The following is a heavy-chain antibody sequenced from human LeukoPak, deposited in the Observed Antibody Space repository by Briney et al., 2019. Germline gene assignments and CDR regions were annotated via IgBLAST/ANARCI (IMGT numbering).Heavy chain of an antibody. Sequence: GGSLRLSCAASGVTFSSYSMNWVRQAPGKGLEWVSSISSSSSYIYYADSVKGRFTISRDNAKNSLYLQMNSLRAEDTAVYYCARAPYSSSWYGLNWFDPWGQGTLVTVSS. D-gene: IGHD6-13*01. CDR1: GVTFSSYS. CDR3: ARAPYSSSWYGLNWFDP. V-gene: IGHV3-21*01. J-gene: IGHJ5*02. CDR2: ISSSSSYI.